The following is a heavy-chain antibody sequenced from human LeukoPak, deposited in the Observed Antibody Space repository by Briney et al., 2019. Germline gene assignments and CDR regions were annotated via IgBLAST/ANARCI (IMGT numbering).Heavy chain of an antibody. Sequence: GGSLRLSCAASEFAFSTYNMNWVRQAPGKGLEWVSTISGSGGSTYYADSVKGRFTISRNNSKKTLCLQMNSLRAEDTAVYSCAKDGDSSSWYSRNQDYWGQGTLVTVSS. CDR1: EFAFSTYN. J-gene: IGHJ4*02. D-gene: IGHD6-13*01. V-gene: IGHV3-23*01. CDR3: AKDGDSSSWYSRNQDY. CDR2: ISGSGGST.